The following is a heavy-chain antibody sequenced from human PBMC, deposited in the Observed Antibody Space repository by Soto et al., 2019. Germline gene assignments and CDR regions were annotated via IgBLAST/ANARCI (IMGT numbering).Heavy chain of an antibody. CDR1: GGSVSSGSYY. CDR2: IYYSGST. CDR3: ARFVVVVAATHAPWFDP. Sequence: QVQLQESGPGLVKPSETLSLTCTVSGGSVSSGSYYWSWIRQPPGKGLEWIGYIYYSGSTNYNPSLKRRVTISVDTSKNQFSLNLSSVTAADTAVYYCARFVVVVAATHAPWFDPWGQGTLVTVSS. V-gene: IGHV4-61*01. J-gene: IGHJ5*02. D-gene: IGHD2-15*01.